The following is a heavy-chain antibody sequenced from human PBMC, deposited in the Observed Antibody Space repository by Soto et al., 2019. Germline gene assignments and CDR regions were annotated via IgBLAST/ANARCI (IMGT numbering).Heavy chain of an antibody. V-gene: IGHV1-46*01. CDR2: INPSGGST. Sequence: AGPVKVSCKASGYTFTSYYMHWVRQAPGQGLEWMGIINPSGGSTSYAQKFQGRVTMTRDTSTSTVYMELSSLRSEDTAVYYCARDRAYYDFWSGSPPPLYYFDYWGQGTLVTVSS. CDR1: GYTFTSYY. CDR3: ARDRAYYDFWSGSPPPLYYFDY. D-gene: IGHD3-3*01. J-gene: IGHJ4*02.